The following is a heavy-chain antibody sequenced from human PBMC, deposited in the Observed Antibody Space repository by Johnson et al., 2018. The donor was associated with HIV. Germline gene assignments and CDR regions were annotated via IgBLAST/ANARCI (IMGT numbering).Heavy chain of an antibody. V-gene: IGHV3-30*02. CDR3: AKDVGNYWPDSFDI. J-gene: IGHJ3*02. CDR2: IRYDGSNN. D-gene: IGHD3-22*01. Sequence: QVQLVESGGGVVQPGGSLRLSCAASGFTFSSYGMHWVRQAPGKWLEWVAFIRYDGSNNYYADSVQGRVTISRDKSENTLYLQMNSLRDEDTVVYYCAKDVGNYWPDSFDIWGQGTMVTVSS. CDR1: GFTFSSYG.